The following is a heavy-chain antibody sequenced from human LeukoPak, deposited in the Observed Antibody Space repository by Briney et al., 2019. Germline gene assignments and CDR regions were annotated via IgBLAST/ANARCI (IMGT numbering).Heavy chain of an antibody. V-gene: IGHV1-58*02. CDR2: IVVGSGNT. CDR1: GFTFTSSA. J-gene: IGHJ2*01. D-gene: IGHD2-21*02. Sequence: ASVKVSCKASGFTFTSSAMQWVRQARGQRLEWIGWIVVGSGNTNYAQKFQERVTITRDMSTSTAYMELSSLRSEDTAVYYCAVSVVTATIDWYFDLWGRGTLVTVSS. CDR3: AVSVVTATIDWYFDL.